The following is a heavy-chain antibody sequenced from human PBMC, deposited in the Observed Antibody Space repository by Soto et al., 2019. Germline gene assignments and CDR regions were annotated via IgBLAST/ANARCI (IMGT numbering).Heavy chain of an antibody. D-gene: IGHD3-22*01. Sequence: SVKGLCKASGGTFSSYAISWVRQAPGQGLEWMGGIIPIFGTANYAQKFQGRVTITADESTSTAYMGLSSLRSEDTAVYYCARPEISRNYYDSSGYYFDYWGQGTLVTVSS. CDR2: IIPIFGTA. CDR1: GGTFSSYA. V-gene: IGHV1-69*13. CDR3: ARPEISRNYYDSSGYYFDY. J-gene: IGHJ4*02.